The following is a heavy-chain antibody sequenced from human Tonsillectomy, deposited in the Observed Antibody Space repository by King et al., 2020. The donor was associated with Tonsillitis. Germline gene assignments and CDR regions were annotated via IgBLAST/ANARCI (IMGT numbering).Heavy chain of an antibody. CDR2: ISFDGSNI. J-gene: IGHJ5*02. D-gene: IGHD3-10*01. CDR3: VTSGHT. CDR1: GFTFSTSA. V-gene: IGHV3-30*03. Sequence: VQLVESGGGVVQPGRSLRLSCAASGFTFSTSAMHWVRQAPGKGLEWVAMISFDGSNIKYADSVKGRFTISRDNSKKTVDLQLNSLRHEDTAVYYCVTSGHTWGQGSLVIISS.